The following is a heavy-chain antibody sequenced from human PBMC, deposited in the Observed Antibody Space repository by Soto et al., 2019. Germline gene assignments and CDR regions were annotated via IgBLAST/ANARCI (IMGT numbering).Heavy chain of an antibody. Sequence: QVQLQESGPGLVKPSQTLSLTCNVSGVSITSANYYWSWIRQHPGKGLEWIGYIYYSGSTYYNPSLKSRLTISVDTSKTQFYLQLNSVTAADKAVYYCAREGGDGVDYWGQGTLVTVSA. D-gene: IGHD3-16*01. CDR3: AREGGDGVDY. CDR2: IYYSGST. V-gene: IGHV4-31*03. CDR1: GVSITSANYY. J-gene: IGHJ4*02.